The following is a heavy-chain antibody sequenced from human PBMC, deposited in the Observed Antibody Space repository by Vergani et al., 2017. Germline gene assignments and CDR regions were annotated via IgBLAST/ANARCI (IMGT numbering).Heavy chain of an antibody. CDR1: GFTFSSYS. Sequence: EVQLVESGGGLVKPGGSLRLSCAASGFTFSSYSMNWVRQAPGKGLEWASSISSSSSYIYYADSVKGRFTISRDNSKNTLYLQMKSLRAEDTAVYYCAKAIAAAGTGYWGQGTLVTVSS. V-gene: IGHV3-21*04. D-gene: IGHD6-13*01. CDR2: ISSSSSYI. J-gene: IGHJ4*02. CDR3: AKAIAAAGTGY.